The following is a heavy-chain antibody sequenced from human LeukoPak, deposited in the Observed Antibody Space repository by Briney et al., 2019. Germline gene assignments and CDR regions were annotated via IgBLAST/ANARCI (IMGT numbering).Heavy chain of an antibody. CDR2: ILHSGST. Sequence: PSETLSLTCAVSGYSIRTGDYWGWIRQSPGKGLEWIGRILHSGSTHYNPSLKSRVTISVDPSKNQFSLMLSSVTAADTAVYYCARNRSMTITPGFDHWGQGTLVTVSS. D-gene: IGHD4/OR15-4a*01. J-gene: IGHJ4*02. CDR1: GYSIRTGDY. CDR3: ARNRSMTITPGFDH. V-gene: IGHV4-38-2*01.